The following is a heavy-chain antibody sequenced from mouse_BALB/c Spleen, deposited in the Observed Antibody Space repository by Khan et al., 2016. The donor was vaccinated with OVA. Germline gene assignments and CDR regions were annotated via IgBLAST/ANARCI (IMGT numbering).Heavy chain of an antibody. CDR1: GFSLTSHG. CDR2: IRPCGNT. CDR3: TSGMDY. Sequence: QVQLKESGPGLVAPSQSLSITCTASGFSLTSHGVNWVRQPPGKGLEWLGVIRPCGNTNYNSALMSRLSISKDNPTSQAFSHMISLHTDDTAMYYCTSGMDYWGQGTSGTVSS. J-gene: IGHJ4*01. V-gene: IGHV2-9*02.